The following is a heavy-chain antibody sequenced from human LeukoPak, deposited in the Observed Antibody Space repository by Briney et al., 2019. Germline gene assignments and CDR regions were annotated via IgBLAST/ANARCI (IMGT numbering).Heavy chain of an antibody. CDR3: SRAGNYRFDY. CDR1: GFTFSTSW. Sequence: GGSLRVSCEGSGFTFSTSWLHWVRQTPGEGLVWVSRISGDGSTINYADSVKGRFTVSRDNAKSTLYLQMNSLRVDDTAVYYCSRAGNYRFDYWGQGTLVTVSP. J-gene: IGHJ4*02. D-gene: IGHD1-14*01. CDR2: ISGDGSTI. V-gene: IGHV3-74*01.